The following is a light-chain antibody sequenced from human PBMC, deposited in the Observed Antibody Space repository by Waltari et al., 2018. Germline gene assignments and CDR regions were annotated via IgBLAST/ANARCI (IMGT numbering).Light chain of an antibody. CDR2: AAS. Sequence: DIQMTQSPSSLSASVGDRVTITCRASHGISYFVAWYQQKPGQIPKLLMYAASTLQSGAPSRFSGSGSGTEFTLTISSLQPEDVATYYCLKYDSAPWTFGQGTKVEMK. J-gene: IGKJ1*01. CDR1: HGISYF. CDR3: LKYDSAPWT. V-gene: IGKV1-27*01.